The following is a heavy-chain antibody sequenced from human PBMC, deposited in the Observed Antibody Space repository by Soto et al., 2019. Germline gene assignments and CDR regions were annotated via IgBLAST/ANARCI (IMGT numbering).Heavy chain of an antibody. CDR1: GHTFMTYA. J-gene: IGHJ4*02. CDR2: INPGNGNT. D-gene: IGHD3-10*01. CDR3: ARVRMLWYGELSH. Sequence: QVQLVQSGAEVKKPGASVKISCKTSGHTFMTYALHWVRQAPGQRPEWMGWINPGNGNTEYSQKSQGRVTITRDTSARTVFMEVANMTSEDTAVYYCARVRMLWYGELSHWGQGTQVIVSA. V-gene: IGHV1-3*01.